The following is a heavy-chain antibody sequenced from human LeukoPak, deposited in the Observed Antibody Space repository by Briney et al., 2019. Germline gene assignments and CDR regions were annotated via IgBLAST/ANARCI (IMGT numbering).Heavy chain of an antibody. CDR2: IYYSGST. J-gene: IGHJ3*02. CDR3: ARTTYSAAAGTSFDI. D-gene: IGHD6-13*01. V-gene: IGHV4-39*07. CDR1: GGSISSSSYY. Sequence: SETLSLTCTVSGGSISSSSYYWGWIRQPPGKGLEWIGSIYYSGSTYHNPSLKSRVTISVDTSKNQFSLKLSSVTAADTAVYYCARTTYSAAAGTSFDIWGQGTMVTVSS.